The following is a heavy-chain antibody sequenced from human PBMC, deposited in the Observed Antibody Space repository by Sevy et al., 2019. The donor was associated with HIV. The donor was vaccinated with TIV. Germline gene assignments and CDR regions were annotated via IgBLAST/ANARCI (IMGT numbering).Heavy chain of an antibody. V-gene: IGHV3-30*18. CDR1: GITFSTSG. Sequence: GGSLRLSCVVSGITFSTSGMHWVRQAPGKGLEWVAVISYHGRDKFYADSVKGRSTISRDNSKNILYSQMISLRAEDTAVYYCAKDFTGYNGMDVWGQGTMVTVSS. D-gene: IGHD3-9*01. CDR3: AKDFTGYNGMDV. J-gene: IGHJ6*02. CDR2: ISYHGRDK.